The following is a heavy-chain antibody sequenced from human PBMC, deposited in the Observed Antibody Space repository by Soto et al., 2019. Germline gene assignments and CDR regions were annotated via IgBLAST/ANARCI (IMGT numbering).Heavy chain of an antibody. CDR3: ARAGHSSSSERANWFDP. V-gene: IGHV4-31*03. CDR2: IYYSGST. CDR1: GGSISSGGYY. D-gene: IGHD6-6*01. J-gene: IGHJ5*02. Sequence: SDTLSLTCTVSGGSISSGGYYWSWIRQHPGKGLEWIGYIYYSGSTYYNPSLKSRVTISVDTSKNQFSLNLSSVTAADTAVYYCARAGHSSSSERANWFDPWGQGTLVTVSS.